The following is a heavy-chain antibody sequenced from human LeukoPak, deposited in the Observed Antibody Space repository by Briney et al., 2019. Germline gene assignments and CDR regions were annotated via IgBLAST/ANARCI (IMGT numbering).Heavy chain of an antibody. Sequence: GGSLRLSCTASGFTFSTYSMNWVRQAPGKGLEWISFISSSSVTIYYADSAKGRFTISRDNDKNSLYLQMNSLRAEDTAVYYCARDRVLSSAGNHLDYWGQGSLVTVSS. CDR2: ISSSSVTI. CDR1: GFTFSTYS. CDR3: ARDRVLSSAGNHLDY. J-gene: IGHJ4*02. V-gene: IGHV3-48*01. D-gene: IGHD6-13*01.